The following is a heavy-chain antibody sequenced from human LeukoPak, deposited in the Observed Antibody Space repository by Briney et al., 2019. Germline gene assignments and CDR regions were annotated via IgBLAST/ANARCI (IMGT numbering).Heavy chain of an antibody. CDR3: ARGGRRLLWFGELLQGPFDY. CDR1: GGSFSGYY. CDR2: INHSGST. Sequence: SETLSLTCAVYGGSFSGYYWSWIRQPPGKGLEWIGEINHSGSTNYNPSPKSRVTISVDTSKNQFSLKLSSVTAADTAVYYCARGGRRLLWFGELLQGPFDYWGQGTLVTVSS. D-gene: IGHD3-10*01. J-gene: IGHJ4*02. V-gene: IGHV4-34*01.